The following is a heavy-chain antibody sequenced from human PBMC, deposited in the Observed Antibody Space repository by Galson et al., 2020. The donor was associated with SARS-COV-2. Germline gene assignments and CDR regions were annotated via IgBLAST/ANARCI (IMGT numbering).Heavy chain of an antibody. CDR1: GGSFSGYY. D-gene: IGHD6-19*01. V-gene: IGHV4-34*01. Sequence: SETLSLTCAVYGGSFSGYYWSWIRQPPGKGLEWIGEINHSGSTNYNPSLKSRVTISVDTSKNQFSLKLSSVTAADTAVYYCARGLPTPYSSGWYGGDYWGQGTLVTVSS. J-gene: IGHJ4*02. CDR2: INHSGST. CDR3: ARGLPTPYSSGWYGGDY.